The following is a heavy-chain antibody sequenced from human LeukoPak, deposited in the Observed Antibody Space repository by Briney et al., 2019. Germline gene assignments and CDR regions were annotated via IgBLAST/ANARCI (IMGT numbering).Heavy chain of an antibody. J-gene: IGHJ6*03. D-gene: IGHD3-3*01. V-gene: IGHV3-23*01. CDR2: ISGSGGST. CDR1: GFTFSSYA. Sequence: GGSLRLSCAASGFTFSSYAMSWVRQAPGKGLEWVSAISGSGGSTYYADSVKGRFTISRDNSKNTLYLQMNSLRAEDTAVYYCAGRFLEWSPSYYYYYYMDVWGQGTTVTVSS. CDR3: AGRFLEWSPSYYYYYYMDV.